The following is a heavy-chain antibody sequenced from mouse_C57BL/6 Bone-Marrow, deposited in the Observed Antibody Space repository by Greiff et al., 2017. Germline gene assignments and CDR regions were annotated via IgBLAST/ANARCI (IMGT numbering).Heavy chain of an antibody. J-gene: IGHJ2*01. V-gene: IGHV1-52*01. CDR2: IDPSDSET. D-gene: IGHD2-1*01. CDR1: GYTFTSYW. Sequence: QVQLQQPGAELVRPGSSVKLSCKASGYTFTSYWMHWVKQRPIQGLEWIGNIDPSDSETHYNQKFKDKATLTVDKSSSTAYMQLSSLTSEDSAVYYCARDRGIYYGNFFDYWGQGTTLTVSS. CDR3: ARDRGIYYGNFFDY.